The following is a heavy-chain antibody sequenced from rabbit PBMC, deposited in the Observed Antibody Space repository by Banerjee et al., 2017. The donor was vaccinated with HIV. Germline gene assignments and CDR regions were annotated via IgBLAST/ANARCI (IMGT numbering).Heavy chain of an antibody. V-gene: IGHV1S43*01. J-gene: IGHJ4*01. D-gene: IGHD6-1*01. CDR2: IDIGSDSA. CDR3: VREFAATYHAFDL. CDR1: GFSFSSYW. Sequence: QSLEESGGDLVKPGASLTLTCTASGFSFSSYWMCWVRQAPGKGLEWIGCIDIGSDSAHYTTWAKGRFTISRSTSLNTVDLKMTSLTAADTATYFCVREFAATYHAFDLWGQGTLVTVS.